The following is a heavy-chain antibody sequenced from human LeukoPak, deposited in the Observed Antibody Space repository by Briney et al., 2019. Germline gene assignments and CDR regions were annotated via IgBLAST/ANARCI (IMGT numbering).Heavy chain of an antibody. J-gene: IGHJ4*02. Sequence: GGSLRLSCVASGFTFSSYWMHWVRQAPGKGLEWVAVISHDGSNKYYADSVKGRFTISRDNSKNTLYLQMNSLRVEDTAVYYCAPEGDGYILFDYWGQGTLVTVSS. D-gene: IGHD5-24*01. CDR1: GFTFSSYW. V-gene: IGHV3-30*03. CDR2: ISHDGSNK. CDR3: APEGDGYILFDY.